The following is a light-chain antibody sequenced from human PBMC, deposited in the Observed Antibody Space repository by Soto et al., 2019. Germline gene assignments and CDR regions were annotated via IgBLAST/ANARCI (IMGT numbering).Light chain of an antibody. CDR1: QSVSSY. CDR2: DAS. Sequence: EIVLTQSPATLSLSPGERATLSCRASQSVSSYLAWYQQKPGQAPRLLIYDASNRATGIPARFSGSGSGTDFTLTISSLEPEDFAVYYCQQLDTFGQGNKLEIK. V-gene: IGKV3-11*01. J-gene: IGKJ2*01. CDR3: QQLDT.